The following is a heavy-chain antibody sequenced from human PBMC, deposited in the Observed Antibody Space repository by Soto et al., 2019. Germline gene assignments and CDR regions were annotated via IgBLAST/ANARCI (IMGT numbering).Heavy chain of an antibody. D-gene: IGHD4-17*01. CDR1: GFTFDDYA. J-gene: IGHJ4*02. Sequence: EVQLVETGGVLVQPGRSLRLSCAASGFTFDDYAMHWVRQPPGKGLEWVSSISWNSGNLGYADSVKGRFTISRDNAKNSLYLQMNSLRGEDTALYYCAKGASTTVFAFNDYWGQGTLVTVSS. V-gene: IGHV3-9*01. CDR2: ISWNSGNL. CDR3: AKGASTTVFAFNDY.